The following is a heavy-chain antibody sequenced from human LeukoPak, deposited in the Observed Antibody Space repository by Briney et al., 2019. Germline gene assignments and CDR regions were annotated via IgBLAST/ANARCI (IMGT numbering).Heavy chain of an antibody. V-gene: IGHV3-7*01. CDR1: GFTFSRSW. CDR2: INEDGSEI. Sequence: GGSLRLSCAASGFTFSRSWMTWVRQAPGKGLEWVASINEDGSEIHYVDSVKGRFTISRDNAKDSLYLQMNSLRAGDTAVYYCVREGVSSSWNNWYFDLWGRGTLVTVSS. J-gene: IGHJ2*01. D-gene: IGHD6-13*01. CDR3: VREGVSSSWNNWYFDL.